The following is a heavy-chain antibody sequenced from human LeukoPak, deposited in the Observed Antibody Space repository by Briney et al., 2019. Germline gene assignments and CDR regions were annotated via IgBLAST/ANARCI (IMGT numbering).Heavy chain of an antibody. V-gene: IGHV6-1*01. CDR2: TYYRSKWYN. J-gene: IGHJ5*02. CDR3: VRDLTVTTLRWFDP. D-gene: IGHD4-17*01. Sequence: SQTLSLTCAISGDSVSSNSAAWNWIRQSSSRGLEWLGRTYYRSKWYNDYAVSVKSRITINPDTSKNQFSLQLNSVTPEDTAVYYCVRDLTVTTLRWFDPWGQGTLVTVSS. CDR1: GDSVSSNSAA.